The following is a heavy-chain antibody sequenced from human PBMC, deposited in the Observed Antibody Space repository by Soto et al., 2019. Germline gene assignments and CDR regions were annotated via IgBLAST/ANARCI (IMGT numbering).Heavy chain of an antibody. CDR1: GFTFRTYA. D-gene: IGHD5-12*01. J-gene: IGHJ3*02. V-gene: IGHV3-23*01. CDR3: AKGGSRGAFDI. Sequence: GGSLRLCCAASGFTFRTYAMSWVRQAPGKGLEWVSYISGGSTYYADSVKGRFTISRDNSKNTLYLQMNSLRAEDTAVYYCAKGGSRGAFDIWGQGTMVTVSS. CDR2: ISGGST.